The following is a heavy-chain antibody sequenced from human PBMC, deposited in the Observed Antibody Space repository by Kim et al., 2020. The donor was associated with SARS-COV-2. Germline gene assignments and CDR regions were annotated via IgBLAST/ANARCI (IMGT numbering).Heavy chain of an antibody. J-gene: IGHJ4*02. D-gene: IGHD3-10*01. CDR3: AKGGYYGSGTPFDY. V-gene: IGHV3-30*18. Sequence: GGSLRLSCAASGFTFSSYGMHWVRQAPGKGLEWVAVISYDGSNKYYADSVKGRFTISRDNSKNTLYLQMNSLRAEDTAVYYCAKGGYYGSGTPFDYWGQG. CDR2: ISYDGSNK. CDR1: GFTFSSYG.